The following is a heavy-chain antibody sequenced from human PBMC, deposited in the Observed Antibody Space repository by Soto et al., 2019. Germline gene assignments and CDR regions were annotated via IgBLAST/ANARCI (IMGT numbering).Heavy chain of an antibody. J-gene: IGHJ3*02. V-gene: IGHV4-30-4*01. Sequence: SQTLSLTCTVARGPGRDASSYWTWIRQPPGKGPQWMGYLSYTGSTYYNPSLRKRATIPVDDSSNLLSLRLSSVTAADTAVYYCAWELEGGVFDIWGRGALVTVSS. D-gene: IGHD2-8*02. CDR3: AWELEGGVFDI. CDR1: RGPGRDASSY. CDR2: LSYTGST.